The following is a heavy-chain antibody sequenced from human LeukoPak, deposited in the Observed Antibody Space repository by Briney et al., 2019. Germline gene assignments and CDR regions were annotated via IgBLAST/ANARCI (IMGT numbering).Heavy chain of an antibody. CDR3: VRIPGRSPDF. J-gene: IGHJ4*02. V-gene: IGHV4-59*08. CDR2: IHYTGTI. D-gene: IGHD3-10*01. Sequence: PSETLSLTCTVSGASLTGHYWGWFRQPPGKGVEWIGDIHYTGTIRYNPSLKSRIIISLDTSNSQFYLKLTSLTAADTAVYSCVRIPGRSPDFWSPGTLVTVSS. CDR1: GASLTGHY.